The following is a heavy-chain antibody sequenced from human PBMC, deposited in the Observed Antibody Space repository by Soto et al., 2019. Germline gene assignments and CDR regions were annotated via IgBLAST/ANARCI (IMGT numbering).Heavy chain of an antibody. Sequence: QVQLQESGPGLVKPSQTLSLTYTVSGGSISSGDYYWSWIRQPPGKGLEWIGYIYYSGSTYYNPSLKSRVTISVDTSKNQFSLKLSSVTAADTAVYYCARDVDCSGGSCYSRGLGFDYWGQGTLVTVSS. CDR1: GGSISSGDYY. V-gene: IGHV4-30-4*01. J-gene: IGHJ4*02. CDR3: ARDVDCSGGSCYSRGLGFDY. CDR2: IYYSGST. D-gene: IGHD2-15*01.